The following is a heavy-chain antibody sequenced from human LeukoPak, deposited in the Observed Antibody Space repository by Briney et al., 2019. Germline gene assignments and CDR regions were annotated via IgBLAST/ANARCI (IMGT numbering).Heavy chain of an antibody. Sequence: PGGSLRLSCAASGFTFSSYAMSWVRQAPGKGLEWVSYTSSSSSTIYYADSVKSRFTISRHNAKNSLYLQMNSLRAEDTAVYYCARLRYYGMDVWGQGTTVTVSS. CDR2: TSSSSSTI. CDR1: GFTFSSYA. CDR3: ARLRYYGMDV. J-gene: IGHJ6*02. V-gene: IGHV3-48*04.